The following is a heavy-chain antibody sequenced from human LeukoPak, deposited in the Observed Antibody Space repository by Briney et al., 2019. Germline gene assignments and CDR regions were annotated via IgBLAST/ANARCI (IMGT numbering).Heavy chain of an antibody. CDR3: ARVTEAPVYSDY. CDR2: ISSSSSYI. Sequence: PGGSLCLSCAVSGFTFSSYSINWVRQAPGKGLEWVSSISSSSSYIYYADSVKGRFTISRDNAKNSLYLQMNSLRAEDTAVYYCARVTEAPVYSDYWGQGTLVTVSS. CDR1: GFTFSSYS. V-gene: IGHV3-21*01. J-gene: IGHJ4*01.